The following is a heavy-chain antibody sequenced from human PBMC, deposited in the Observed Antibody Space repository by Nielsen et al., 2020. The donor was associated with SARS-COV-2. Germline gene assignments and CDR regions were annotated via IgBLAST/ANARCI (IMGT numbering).Heavy chain of an antibody. V-gene: IGHV3-30*04. CDR1: GFTFSSYA. CDR2: ISYDGSNK. Sequence: GESLKISCAASGFTFSSYAMHWVRQAPGKGLEWVAVISYDGSNKYYADSVKGRFTISRDNSKNALYLQMNSLRAEDTAVYYCARLWDTAMVASHWFDPWGQGTLVTVSS. J-gene: IGHJ5*02. D-gene: IGHD5-18*01. CDR3: ARLWDTAMVASHWFDP.